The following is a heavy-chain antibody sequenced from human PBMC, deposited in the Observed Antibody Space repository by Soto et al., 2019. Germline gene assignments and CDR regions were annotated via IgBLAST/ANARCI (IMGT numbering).Heavy chain of an antibody. CDR2: IYYSGST. Sequence: PSETVSLTCTVSGGCISSYYWSWIRQPPGKGLEWIGYIYYSGSTNYNPSLKSRVTISVDTSKNQFSLKLSSVTAADTAVYYCAREGELYSSSFGYFDYWGQGTLVTVSS. D-gene: IGHD6-13*01. J-gene: IGHJ4*02. CDR1: GGCISSYY. CDR3: AREGELYSSSFGYFDY. V-gene: IGHV4-59*01.